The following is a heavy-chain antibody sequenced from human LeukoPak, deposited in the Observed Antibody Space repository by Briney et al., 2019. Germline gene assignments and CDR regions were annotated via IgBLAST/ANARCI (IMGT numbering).Heavy chain of an antibody. Sequence: GGSLRLSCAASGFTFSSYAMSWVRQAPGKGLEWVSAISGSGGSTYYADSVKGRFTISRDNSKNTLYLQMNSLRAEDTAVYYCARENIGGYNHRGAFDIWGQGTMVTVSS. V-gene: IGHV3-23*01. J-gene: IGHJ3*02. CDR3: ARENIGGYNHRGAFDI. CDR2: ISGSGGST. CDR1: GFTFSSYA. D-gene: IGHD3-22*01.